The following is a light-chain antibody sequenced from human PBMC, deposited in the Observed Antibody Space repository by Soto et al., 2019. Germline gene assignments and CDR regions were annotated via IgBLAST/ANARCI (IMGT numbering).Light chain of an antibody. J-gene: IGKJ1*01. V-gene: IGKV3-20*01. CDR1: QSVRSSY. Sequence: EIVLTQSPGTLALSPGERATLSCRASQSVRSSYLAWYRQKPGQAPRLLIYGTFIRATGIPDRFSGNGFETDFTLTISRLEPEDVGVYYCQQYGSSPWTFGQGTKVEIK. CDR2: GTF. CDR3: QQYGSSPWT.